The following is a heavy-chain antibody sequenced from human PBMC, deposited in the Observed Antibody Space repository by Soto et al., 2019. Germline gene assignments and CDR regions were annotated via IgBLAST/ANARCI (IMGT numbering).Heavy chain of an antibody. Sequence: EVHVLESGGGLVQPGGSLRLSCAASEFIFSAYAMTWVRQGPGEGLEWVSSISGSGGGTSYADSVKGRFTISRDNSKNKLYLRMNSLRVEDTAVYSCMKDPNGDYIGAFDRRGQGIMVTVSS. J-gene: IGHJ3*02. D-gene: IGHD4-17*01. CDR3: MKDPNGDYIGAFDR. V-gene: IGHV3-23*01. CDR1: EFIFSAYA. CDR2: ISGSGGGT.